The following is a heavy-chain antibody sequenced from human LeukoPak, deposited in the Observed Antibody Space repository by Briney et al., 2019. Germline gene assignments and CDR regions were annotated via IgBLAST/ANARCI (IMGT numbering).Heavy chain of an antibody. CDR2: IKREGGEK. Sequence: GGSLRLSCEASGFTLSAFVRCWVRQAPGRGVERVANIKREGGEKYYVGSVRGGVTISRDNARKSLYLQMNRLRAEDTAVCYCATDTYYDSVWASYRPEEHDAFDIWGKGTMVTVSS. D-gene: IGHD3-16*02. CDR3: ATDTYYDSVWASYRPEEHDAFDI. CDR1: GFTLSAFV. J-gene: IGHJ3*02. V-gene: IGHV3-7*01.